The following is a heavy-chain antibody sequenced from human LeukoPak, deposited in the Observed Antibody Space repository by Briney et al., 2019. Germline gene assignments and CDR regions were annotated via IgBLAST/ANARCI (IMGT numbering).Heavy chain of an antibody. CDR3: ARDISSYSSSWSYFDY. CDR1: GFTFSSYS. CDR2: ISSSGTYI. D-gene: IGHD6-13*01. V-gene: IGHV3-21*01. J-gene: IGHJ4*02. Sequence: GGSLRLSCAASGFTFSSYSISWVRQAPGKGLEWVSSISSSGTYIYYADSVKGRFTISRDNAKNSLNLQMNSLRVEDTAVYYCARDISSYSSSWSYFDYWGQGTLVTVSS.